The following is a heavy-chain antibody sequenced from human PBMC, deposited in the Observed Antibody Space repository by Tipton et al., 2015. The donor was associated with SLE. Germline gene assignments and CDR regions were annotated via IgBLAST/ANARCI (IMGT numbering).Heavy chain of an antibody. Sequence: TLSLTCTVSGGSISSSSYYWGWIRQPPGKGLEWIGSIYHSGSTYYNPSLKSRVTISVDTSKNQFSLKLSSVTAADTAVYYCARGGNYDFFRSPHAYFAYWGQGTLVTVSS. J-gene: IGHJ4*02. CDR2: IYHSGST. CDR1: GGSISSSSYY. D-gene: IGHD3-3*01. CDR3: ARGGNYDFFRSPHAYFAY. V-gene: IGHV4-39*07.